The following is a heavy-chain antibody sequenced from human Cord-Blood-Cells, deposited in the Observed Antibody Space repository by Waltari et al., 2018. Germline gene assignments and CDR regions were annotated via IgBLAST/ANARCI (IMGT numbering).Heavy chain of an antibody. V-gene: IGHV6-1*01. D-gene: IGHD7-27*01. Sequence: QVQLQQSGPGLVKPSQPLSLPCPISGDSVPSNSAAWHWIRQSPSRGLEWLGRTYYRSKWYNDYAVSVKSRITINPDTSKNQFSLQLNSVTPEDTAVYYCASEFTGDWGYFDLWGRGTLVTVSS. J-gene: IGHJ2*01. CDR1: GDSVPSNSAA. CDR3: ASEFTGDWGYFDL. CDR2: TYYRSKWYN.